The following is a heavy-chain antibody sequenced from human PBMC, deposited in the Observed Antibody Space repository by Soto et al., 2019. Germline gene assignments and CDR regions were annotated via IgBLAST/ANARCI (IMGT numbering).Heavy chain of an antibody. Sequence: QVQLVESGGGVVQPGRSLRLSCAASGFTFSSYAMHWVRQAPGKGLEWVAVISYDGSNKHYADSVKGRFTISRDNSKNTLYLQMNSLRAEDTAVYYCARDGTMVYASGRMDVWGQGTTVTVSS. CDR1: GFTFSSYA. J-gene: IGHJ6*02. CDR2: ISYDGSNK. CDR3: ARDGTMVYASGRMDV. D-gene: IGHD2-8*01. V-gene: IGHV3-30-3*01.